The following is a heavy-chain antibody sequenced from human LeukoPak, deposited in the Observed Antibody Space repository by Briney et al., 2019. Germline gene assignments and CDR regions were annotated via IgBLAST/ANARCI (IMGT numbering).Heavy chain of an antibody. CDR3: ARDGTPPVPTTYNWFDP. J-gene: IGHJ5*02. CDR1: GYTFNSYG. D-gene: IGHD1-7*01. V-gene: IGHV1-18*01. Sequence: ASVKVSCKASGYTFNSYGISWVRQAPRQGLEWMGWSSAYNGNTNYAQKLQGRVTMTTDTSTSTAYMELRSLRSDDTAVYYCARDGTPPVPTTYNWFDPWGQGTLVTVSS. CDR2: SSAYNGNT.